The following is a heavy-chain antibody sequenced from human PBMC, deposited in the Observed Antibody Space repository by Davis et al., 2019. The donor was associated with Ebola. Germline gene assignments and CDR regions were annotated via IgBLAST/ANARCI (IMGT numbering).Heavy chain of an antibody. CDR2: ISQSGSP. CDR3: ARSFYDSSGYHWFDP. Sequence: GSLRLSCAVSGWSFSAYSWSWIRQPPGKGLEWIGDISQSGSPKYSPSFKSRITSSADTTNNQFSLKIKSMTAAETAVYYCARSFYDSSGYHWFDPWGQGTLVTVSS. CDR1: GWSFSAYS. J-gene: IGHJ5*02. V-gene: IGHV4-34*01. D-gene: IGHD3-22*01.